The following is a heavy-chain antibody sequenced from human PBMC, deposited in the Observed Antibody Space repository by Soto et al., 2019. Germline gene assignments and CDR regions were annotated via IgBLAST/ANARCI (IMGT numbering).Heavy chain of an antibody. J-gene: IGHJ6*02. CDR1: GFTFSSYA. D-gene: IGHD5-18*01. CDR2: ISGSGGST. CDR3: AKVLGYSYGYGPSDYYGMDV. V-gene: IGHV3-23*01. Sequence: PGGSLRLSCEASGFTFSSYAMSWVRQAPGKGLEWVSAISGSGGSTYYADSVKGRFTISRDNSKNTLYLQMNSLRAEDTAVYFCAKVLGYSYGYGPSDYYGMDVWGQGTTVTVSS.